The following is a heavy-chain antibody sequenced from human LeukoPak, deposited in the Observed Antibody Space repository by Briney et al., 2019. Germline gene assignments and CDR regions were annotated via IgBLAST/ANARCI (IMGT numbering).Heavy chain of an antibody. J-gene: IGHJ4*02. Sequence: PSETLSLTCAVYGGSFSGYYWSWIRQPPGKGLEWIREINHSGSTNYNPSLKSRVTISVDTSKNQFSLKLSSVTAADTSVYYCASFPSIAAAGWFDYWGQGTLVTVSS. CDR3: ASFPSIAAAGWFDY. CDR1: GGSFSGYY. V-gene: IGHV4-34*01. D-gene: IGHD6-13*01. CDR2: INHSGST.